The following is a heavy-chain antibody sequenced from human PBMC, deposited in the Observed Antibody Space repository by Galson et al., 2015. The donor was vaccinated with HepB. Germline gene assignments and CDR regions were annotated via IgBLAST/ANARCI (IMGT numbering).Heavy chain of an antibody. D-gene: IGHD2-2*01. Sequence: SLRLSCAASGFTFSSYWMHWVRQAPGKGLVWVSHIYSDGSTTNYADSVKGRFTISRDNAKNTLYLQMNSLRAEDTAVYYCARTYVPYSSIDWWGQRTLVTVSS. CDR1: GFTFSSYW. CDR2: IYSDGSTT. V-gene: IGHV3-74*01. CDR3: ARTYVPYSSIDW. J-gene: IGHJ4*02.